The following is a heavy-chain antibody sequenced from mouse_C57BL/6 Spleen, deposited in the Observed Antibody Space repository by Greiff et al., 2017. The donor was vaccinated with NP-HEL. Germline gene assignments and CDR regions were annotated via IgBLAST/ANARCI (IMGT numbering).Heavy chain of an antibody. V-gene: IGHV1-42*01. D-gene: IGHD2-5*01. J-gene: IGHJ1*03. Sequence: EVQLQQSGPELVKPGASVKISCKASGYSFTGYYMNWVKQSPETSLEWIGEINPSTGGTTYNQKFKAKATLTVDKSSSTAYMQLKSLTSEDSAVYYCARHYSNYHWYVDVWGTGTTVTVSS. CDR2: INPSTGGT. CDR1: GYSFTGYY. CDR3: ARHYSNYHWYVDV.